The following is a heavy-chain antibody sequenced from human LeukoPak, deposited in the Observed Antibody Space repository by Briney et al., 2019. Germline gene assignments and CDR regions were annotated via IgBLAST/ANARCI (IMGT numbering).Heavy chain of an antibody. J-gene: IGHJ5*02. CDR1: GGSFSGYY. CDR2: MYSSGTT. CDR3: AREKGLEPFDP. Sequence: SETLSLTCAVYGGSFSGYYWSWIRQPPGKGLEWIGRMYSSGTTNYNPSLKSRVTMSVDTSKNQFSLKLSSVTAADTAVYYCAREKGLEPFDPWGQGTLVTVSS. D-gene: IGHD1-1*01. V-gene: IGHV4-4*07.